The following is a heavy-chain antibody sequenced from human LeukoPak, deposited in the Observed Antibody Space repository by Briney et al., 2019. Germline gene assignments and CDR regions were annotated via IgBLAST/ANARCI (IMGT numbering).Heavy chain of an antibody. CDR3: ARDLTA. CDR1: VGSISSYY. V-gene: IGHV4-59*01. D-gene: IGHD3-16*01. Sequence: SETLSLTCPVSVGSISSYYWSWIRQPPGKGLEWIGYIYYSGSTNYNPSLKSRVTISVDTSKNQFSLKLSSVTAADTAVYYCARDLTAWGQGTLVTVSS. J-gene: IGHJ4*02. CDR2: IYYSGST.